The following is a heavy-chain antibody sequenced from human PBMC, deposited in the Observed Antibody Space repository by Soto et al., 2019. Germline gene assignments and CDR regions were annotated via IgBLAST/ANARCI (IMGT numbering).Heavy chain of an antibody. D-gene: IGHD4-4*01. Sequence: QVQLVQSGAEVKKPGASVKVSCKTSGYTFTDYGFTWVRQAPGQGLEWMGCVSTYNDHINYAQKFQGRVTMTTDTSTSTAYMELRGLRSDDTALYYCARERGHYKSFDYWGQGTLVTVSS. J-gene: IGHJ4*02. CDR2: VSTYNDHI. V-gene: IGHV1-18*01. CDR3: ARERGHYKSFDY. CDR1: GYTFTDYG.